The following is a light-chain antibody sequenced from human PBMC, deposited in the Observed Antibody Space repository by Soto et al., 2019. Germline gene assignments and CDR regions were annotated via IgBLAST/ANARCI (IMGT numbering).Light chain of an antibody. Sequence: QSVLTQPRSVSGSPGQSVTISCTGTSRDVGTYNYVSWYQQHPGKAPKLMIYDVSKRPSGVPDRFSGSKSGNTASLTISGLQAEDEADYYCCSYAGSYHVVFGGGTKLTVL. V-gene: IGLV2-11*01. CDR1: SRDVGTYNY. CDR3: CSYAGSYHVV. CDR2: DVS. J-gene: IGLJ2*01.